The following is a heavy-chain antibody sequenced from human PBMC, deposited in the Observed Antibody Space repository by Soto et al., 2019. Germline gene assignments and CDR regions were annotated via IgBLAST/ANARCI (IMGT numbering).Heavy chain of an antibody. V-gene: IGHV3-64*01. J-gene: IGHJ4*02. CDR1: GFTFSSYA. CDR3: ARGDILTGPFDY. CDR2: ISSNGGST. Sequence: GGSLRLSCAASGFTFSSYAMHWVRQAPGKGLEYVSAISSNGGSTYYANSVKGRFTISRDNSKNTLYLQMGSLRAEDMAVYYCARGDILTGPFDYWGQGTLVTVSS. D-gene: IGHD3-9*01.